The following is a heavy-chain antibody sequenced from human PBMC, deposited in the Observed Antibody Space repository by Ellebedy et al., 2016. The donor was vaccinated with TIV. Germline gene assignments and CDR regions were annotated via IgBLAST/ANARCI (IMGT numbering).Heavy chain of an antibody. Sequence: GESLKISCAASGFSFSDSGMNWVRQAPGKGLEWVSSISSRGSYKHYADSVKGRFTISRDNAANSLYLRMNSLRAEDTAVYHCARGNLGEVPNWFDPWGQGTLVIVSS. V-gene: IGHV3-21*01. CDR1: GFSFSDSG. CDR2: ISSRGSYK. CDR3: ARGNLGEVPNWFDP. D-gene: IGHD3-10*01. J-gene: IGHJ5*02.